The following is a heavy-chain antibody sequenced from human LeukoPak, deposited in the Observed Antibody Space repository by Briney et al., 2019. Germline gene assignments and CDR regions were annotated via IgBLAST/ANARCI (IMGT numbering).Heavy chain of an antibody. V-gene: IGHV3-30*18. CDR3: EKDSEIAAAGSYWYFDL. J-gene: IGHJ2*01. CDR1: GFTFRSYD. D-gene: IGHD6-13*01. CDR2: ISYDGSNK. Sequence: PGGSLRLSCAASGFTFRSYDMHWVRQAPGKGLQWVSVISYDGSNKYHTDSVKGRFTISRDNSKNTLYLQMNSLRAEDTAVYYCEKDSEIAAAGSYWYFDLWGRGTLVTVSS.